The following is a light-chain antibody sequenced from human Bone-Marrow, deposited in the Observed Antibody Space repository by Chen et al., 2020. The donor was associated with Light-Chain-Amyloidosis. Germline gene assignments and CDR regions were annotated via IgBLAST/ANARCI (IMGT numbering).Light chain of an antibody. CDR1: NIGSTS. J-gene: IGLJ3*02. V-gene: IGLV3-21*02. CDR2: DDS. CDR3: QVLDRSSDRPV. Sequence: SYVLTQPSSVSVAPGQTATIACGGNNIGSTSVHWYQQTPGQAPLLVVYDDSDRPSGIPERLSCSNSGNTATLTISGVEAGDEADYYCQVLDRSSDRPVFGGGTKLTVL.